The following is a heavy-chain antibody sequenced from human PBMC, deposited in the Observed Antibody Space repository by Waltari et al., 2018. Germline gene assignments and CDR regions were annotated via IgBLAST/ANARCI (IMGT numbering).Heavy chain of an antibody. J-gene: IGHJ4*02. D-gene: IGHD5-12*01. V-gene: IGHV3-30*02. CDR1: GFTFRSYG. CDR2: LRYDGSNE. Sequence: QVQLVESGGGVVQPGGSLRLSCAAFGFTFRSYGMNWVRQAPGKGPEWCAYLRYDGSNEYYEESVNGRFTISRDNSKNTLYLQMNSLRTEDTAVYYCAGGGYSGNDFTQYWGQGTPVTVSS. CDR3: AGGGYSGNDFTQY.